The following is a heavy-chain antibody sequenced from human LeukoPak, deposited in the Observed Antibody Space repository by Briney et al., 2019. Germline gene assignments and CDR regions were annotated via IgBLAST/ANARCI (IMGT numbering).Heavy chain of an antibody. J-gene: IGHJ4*02. CDR3: AKVTYYDSSGYYYPFDY. CDR2: ISGNGGTT. CDR1: GFTFSTYA. D-gene: IGHD3-22*01. Sequence: GGSLRLSCAASGFTFSTYAMIWVRQAPGKGLEWVSAISGNGGTTYYADSVKGRFTISRDNSKNTLYLQMNSLRAEDTAVYYCAKVTYYDSSGYYYPFDYWGQGTLVTVSS. V-gene: IGHV3-23*01.